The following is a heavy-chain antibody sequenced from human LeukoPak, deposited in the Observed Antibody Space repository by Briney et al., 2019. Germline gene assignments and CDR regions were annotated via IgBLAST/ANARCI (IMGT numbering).Heavy chain of an antibody. CDR3: ARDRGPIAAAGGSDY. CDR2: ISAYNGNT. Sequence: GASVKVSCKASGYTFTSYGISWVRQAPGQGLEWMGWISAYNGNTNYAQKLQGRVTMTTDTSTSTAYMELRSLRSDDTAVYYCARDRGPIAAAGGSDYWGQGTLVTVSS. V-gene: IGHV1-18*01. J-gene: IGHJ4*02. D-gene: IGHD6-13*01. CDR1: GYTFTSYG.